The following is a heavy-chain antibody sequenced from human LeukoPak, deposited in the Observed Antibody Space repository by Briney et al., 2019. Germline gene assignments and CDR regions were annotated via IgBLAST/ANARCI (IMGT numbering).Heavy chain of an antibody. D-gene: IGHD3-22*01. Sequence: GGSLRLSCAASGFTFSSYGMHWVRQAPGKGLEWVAFIRYDGSNKYYADSVKGRFTISRDNSKNTLYLQMNSLRAEDTAVYYCAREHYYDSRGYYRTTANDAFDIWGQGTMVTVSS. CDR3: AREHYYDSRGYYRTTANDAFDI. V-gene: IGHV3-30*02. J-gene: IGHJ3*02. CDR2: IRYDGSNK. CDR1: GFTFSSYG.